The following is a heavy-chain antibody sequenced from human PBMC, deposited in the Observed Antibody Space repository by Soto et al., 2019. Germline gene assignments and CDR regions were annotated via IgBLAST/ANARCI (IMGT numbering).Heavy chain of an antibody. D-gene: IGHD3-22*01. Sequence: PSETLSLTCTVSGGSISSGGYYWSWIRQHPGKGLEWIGYIYYSGSTYYNPSLKSRVTISVDTSKNQFSLKLSSVTAADTAAYYCARGVAGFGSSGYYAWGQGTLVTVSS. CDR2: IYYSGST. CDR1: GGSISSGGYY. V-gene: IGHV4-31*03. J-gene: IGHJ4*02. CDR3: ARGVAGFGSSGYYA.